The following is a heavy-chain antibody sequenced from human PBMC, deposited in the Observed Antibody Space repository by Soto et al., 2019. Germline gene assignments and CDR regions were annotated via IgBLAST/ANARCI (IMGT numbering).Heavy chain of an antibody. CDR3: SRLGV. J-gene: IGHJ4*02. D-gene: IGHD1-26*01. V-gene: IGHV3-73*01. Sequence: EVQLLESGGGLVQPGGSLKLSCAASGFNFSGSVIHWVRQASGKGLEWVGRIRSKGYNYATAYAASVEGRFTVSRDDSKNTAYLQMNSLKSEDTAVYYCSRLGVWGQGSLVTVSS. CDR2: IRSKGYNYAT. CDR1: GFNFSGSV.